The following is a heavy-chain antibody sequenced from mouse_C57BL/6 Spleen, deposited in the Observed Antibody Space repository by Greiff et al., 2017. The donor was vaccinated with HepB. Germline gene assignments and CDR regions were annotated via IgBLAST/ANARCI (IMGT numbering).Heavy chain of an antibody. V-gene: IGHV14-4*01. J-gene: IGHJ3*01. CDR3: TTEYRFAY. CDR2: IDPENGDT. CDR1: GFNIKDDY. Sequence: EVQLQQSGAELVRPGASVKLSCTASGFNIKDDYMHWVKQRPEQGLEWIGWIDPENGDTEYASKFQGKATITADTSSNTAYLQLSSLTSEDTAVYYCTTEYRFAYWGQGTLVTVSA. D-gene: IGHD2-10*02.